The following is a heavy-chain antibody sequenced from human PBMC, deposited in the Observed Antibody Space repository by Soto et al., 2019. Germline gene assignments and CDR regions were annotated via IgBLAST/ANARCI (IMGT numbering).Heavy chain of an antibody. D-gene: IGHD5-18*01. CDR3: ARTLTVDTAMCIWARAFYYYYGMDV. CDR2: ISSSSSNI. CDR1: GFTFISYS. Sequence: GGSLRLSCAASGFTFISYSMNWVLQATWKGLAWVSSISSSSSNIYYADSVKGRFTISRDNAKNSLYLQMNSLRAADMAVYYCARTLTVDTAMCIWARAFYYYYGMDVWRQGTTVAVSS. V-gene: IGHV3-21*01. J-gene: IGHJ6*01.